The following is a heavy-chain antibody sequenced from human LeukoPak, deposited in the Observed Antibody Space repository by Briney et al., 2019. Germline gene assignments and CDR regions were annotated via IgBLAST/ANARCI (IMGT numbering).Heavy chain of an antibody. V-gene: IGHV3-11*04. J-gene: IGHJ4*02. CDR1: GYTFSDYY. CDR3: ARDTNPRAKDY. Sequence: GGSLRLSCAASGYTFSDYYMSWLHQAPGQGLEWVSYISSSGSTIYYADSVKGRFTISRDNAKNSLYLQMHSLRSEDTAVYYCARDTNPRAKDYWGQGTLVTVSS. CDR2: ISSSGSTI. D-gene: IGHD2-2*01.